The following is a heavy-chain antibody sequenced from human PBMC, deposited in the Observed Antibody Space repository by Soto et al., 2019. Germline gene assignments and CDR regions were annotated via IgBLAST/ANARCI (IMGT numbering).Heavy chain of an antibody. CDR1: GFNFSSYA. D-gene: IGHD6-19*01. CDR3: ARDPHSSGWPGSFDY. Sequence: GAQRRSCAACGFNFSSYAMTWVHQEPGKGLEWVSGISGSGATTSYADSVKGRFTISRDNAKNSLYLQMNSLRDEDTAVYYCARDPHSSGWPGSFDYWGQGTLVTVSS. CDR2: ISGSGATT. V-gene: IGHV3-23*01. J-gene: IGHJ4*02.